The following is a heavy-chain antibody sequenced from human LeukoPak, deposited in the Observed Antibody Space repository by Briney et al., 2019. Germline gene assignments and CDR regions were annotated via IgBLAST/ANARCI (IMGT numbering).Heavy chain of an antibody. V-gene: IGHV3-30*02. CDR1: GFTFSSYG. CDR3: AKDYCSSTSCYFDY. Sequence: GGSLRLSCAASGFTFSSYGMHWVRQAPGKGLEWVAFIRYDGGNKYYADSVKGRFTISRDNSKNTLYLQMNSLRAEDTAVYYCAKDYCSSTSCYFDYWGQGTLVTVSS. J-gene: IGHJ4*02. D-gene: IGHD2-2*01. CDR2: IRYDGGNK.